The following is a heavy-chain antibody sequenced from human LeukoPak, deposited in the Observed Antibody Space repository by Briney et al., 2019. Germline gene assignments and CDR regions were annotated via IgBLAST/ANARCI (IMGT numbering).Heavy chain of an antibody. J-gene: IGHJ6*02. CDR3: ARSFDSRGYYYYGMDV. Sequence: SETLSLTCTVSGGSISGYYGGWIRQPPGKGLEWFGYDYYSGSTGYNPSLKSRVTISVDTSKNQFSLNLSSVTAADTAVYYCARSFDSRGYYYYGMDVWGQGTTVTVSS. CDR1: GGSISGYY. V-gene: IGHV4-59*01. D-gene: IGHD3-22*01. CDR2: DYYSGST.